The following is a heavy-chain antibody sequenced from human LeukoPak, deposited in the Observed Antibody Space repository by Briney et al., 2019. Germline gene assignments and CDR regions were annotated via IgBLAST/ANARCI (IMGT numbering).Heavy chain of an antibody. J-gene: IGHJ2*01. CDR1: GGSIDEYY. D-gene: IGHD6-19*01. Sequence: SETLSLTCTVSGGSIDEYYWNWIRQPPGKGLEWIGYIYYSVNTNYNPSLKSRVTISVDPSQNQFSLKLSSVPAADTAVYYCARDLATRVTVAGYLDLWGRGTLVTVSS. CDR3: ARDLATRVTVAGYLDL. V-gene: IGHV4-59*01. CDR2: IYYSVNT.